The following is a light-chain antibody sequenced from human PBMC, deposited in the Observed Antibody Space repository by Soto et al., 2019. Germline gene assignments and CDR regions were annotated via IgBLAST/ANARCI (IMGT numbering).Light chain of an antibody. CDR1: SDNY. CDR3: SSYTNSRTLL. J-gene: IGLJ1*01. V-gene: IGLV2-14*01. CDR2: VVT. Sequence: QSALTQPASVSGSPGQSITISCTGTSDNYVSWYQQHPGKVPKLMIYVVTNRPSGVSDRFSGSKSGNTASLTISGLHTEDEAYYYCSSYTNSRTLLFGAGTKLTVL.